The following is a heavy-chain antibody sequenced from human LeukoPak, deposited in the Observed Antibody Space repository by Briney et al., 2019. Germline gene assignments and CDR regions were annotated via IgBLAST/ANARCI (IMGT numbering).Heavy chain of an antibody. V-gene: IGHV3-74*01. D-gene: IGHD3-22*01. CDR2: INSDGSST. CDR3: AGCYSYDGSGFSAVMDV. Sequence: GGSLRLSCAASGFTFSSYWMHWVRQAPGKGLVWVSRINSDGSSTSYADSVKGRFTISRDNAKNTLYLQMNSLRAEDTAVYYCAGCYSYDGSGFSAVMDVWGQGPTVTVSS. J-gene: IGHJ6*02. CDR1: GFTFSSYW.